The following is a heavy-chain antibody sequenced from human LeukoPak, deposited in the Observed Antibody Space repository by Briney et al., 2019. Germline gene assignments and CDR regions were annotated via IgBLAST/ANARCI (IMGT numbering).Heavy chain of an antibody. V-gene: IGHV3-53*01. D-gene: IGHD3-16*02. CDR3: AKDGLRLGELSFAAY. CDR1: GFTVSSNY. Sequence: GGSLRLSCAASGFTVSSNYMSWVRQAPGKGLEGVSTLYPGGDTYYADSVRGRSTISRDNSKNTLYLQMNSLRAEDTAVYYCAKDGLRLGELSFAAYWGQGTLVTVSS. J-gene: IGHJ4*02. CDR2: LYPGGDT.